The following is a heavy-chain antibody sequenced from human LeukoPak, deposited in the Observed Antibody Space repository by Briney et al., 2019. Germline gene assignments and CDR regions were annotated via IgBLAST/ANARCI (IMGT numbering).Heavy chain of an antibody. CDR1: GYTFTGYY. CDR3: ARDVGGLDSGYDFVAGRDDKDYYYYYYYMDV. D-gene: IGHD5-12*01. Sequence: ASVKVSCKASGYTFTGYYMHWVRQAPGQGLEWMGWINPNSGGTNYAQKFQGRVTMTRDTSISTAYMELSRLRSDDTAVYYCARDVGGLDSGYDFVAGRDDKDYYYYYYYMDVWGKGTTVTVSS. J-gene: IGHJ6*03. V-gene: IGHV1-2*02. CDR2: INPNSGGT.